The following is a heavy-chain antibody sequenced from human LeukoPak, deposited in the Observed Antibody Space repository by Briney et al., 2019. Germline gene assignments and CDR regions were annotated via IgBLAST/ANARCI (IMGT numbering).Heavy chain of an antibody. CDR1: GFTFSSYA. J-gene: IGHJ4*02. V-gene: IGHV3-23*01. CDR3: AKDFTVVVTAIVDY. CDR2: ISGSGGST. D-gene: IGHD2-21*02. Sequence: GGSLRLSCAASGFTFSSYAMSWVRQAPGEGLEWVSAISGSGGSTYYADSVKGRFTISRDNSKTTLYLQMNSLRAEDRAVYYCAKDFTVVVTAIVDYWGQGTLVTVSS.